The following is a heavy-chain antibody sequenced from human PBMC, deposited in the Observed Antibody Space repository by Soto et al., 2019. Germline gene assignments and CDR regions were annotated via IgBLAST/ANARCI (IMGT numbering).Heavy chain of an antibody. CDR1: GGAVSSGSYY. J-gene: IGHJ6*02. D-gene: IGHD4-17*01. CDR2: IYYSGST. Sequence: QVQLQESGPGLVKPSETLSLTCTVSGGAVSSGSYYWSWIRQPPGKGLEWIGYIYYSGSTNYNPSLKSRVTISVDTSKNQFSLKLSSVTAADTAVYYCARDSPPYTVTTSYYYGMDVWGQGTTVTVSS. CDR3: ARDSPPYTVTTSYYYGMDV. V-gene: IGHV4-61*01.